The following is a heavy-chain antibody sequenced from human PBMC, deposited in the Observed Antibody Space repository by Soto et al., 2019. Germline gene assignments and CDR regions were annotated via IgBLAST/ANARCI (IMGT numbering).Heavy chain of an antibody. CDR2: ISAYNGNT. Sequence: ASVKVSCKASGYTFTSYGISWVRQAPGQGLEWMGWISAYNGNTNYAQKLQGRVTMTTDTSTGTAYMELRSLRSDDTAVYYCAREINDYIWGSYRYIDYWGQGTLVTVSS. D-gene: IGHD3-16*02. CDR1: GYTFTSYG. CDR3: AREINDYIWGSYRYIDY. J-gene: IGHJ4*02. V-gene: IGHV1-18*01.